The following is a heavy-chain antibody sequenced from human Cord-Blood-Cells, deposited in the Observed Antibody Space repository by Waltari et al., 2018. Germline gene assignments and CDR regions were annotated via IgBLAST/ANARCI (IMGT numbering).Heavy chain of an antibody. CDR2: TIPILGIA. D-gene: IGHD2-2*02. J-gene: IGHJ3*02. CDR1: GGTFSSYA. Sequence: QVQLVQSGAEVKKPGSSVKVSCKASGGTFSSYAISWVRQAPGQGLEWMGRTIPILGIANYAQKFQGRVTITADKSTSTAYMELSSLRSEDTAVYYCARGTIVVVPAAINAFDIWGQGTMVTVSS. CDR3: ARGTIVVVPAAINAFDI. V-gene: IGHV1-69*09.